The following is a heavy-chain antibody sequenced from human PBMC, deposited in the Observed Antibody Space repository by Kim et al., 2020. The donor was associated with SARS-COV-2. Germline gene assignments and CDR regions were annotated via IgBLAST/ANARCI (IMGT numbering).Heavy chain of an antibody. J-gene: IGHJ4*01. V-gene: IGHV3-33*06. CDR2: IWYDGSNK. CDR3: AKDGLDCSSTSCYKPYVYGRLLGY. CDR1: GFTFSSYG. Sequence: GGSLRLSCAASGFTFSSYGMHWVRQAPGKGLEWVAVIWYDGSNKYYADSVKGRFTISRDNSKNTLYLQMNSLRAEDTAVYYCAKDGLDCSSTSCYKPYVYGRLLGYWGQEPWSPSPQ. D-gene: IGHD2-2*02.